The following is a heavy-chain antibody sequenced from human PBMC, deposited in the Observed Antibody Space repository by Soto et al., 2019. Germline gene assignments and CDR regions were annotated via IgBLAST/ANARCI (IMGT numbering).Heavy chain of an antibody. V-gene: IGHV3-53*01. CDR2: IYRAGKI. J-gene: IGHJ4*02. CDR1: GFTVRSNY. D-gene: IGHD4-17*01. CDR3: ARVRYGDFSFQY. Sequence: GGSLRLSCAASGFTVRSNYMTWVRRAPGKGLEWVSVIYRAGKIYYADSVKGRFTTSSDNSQNTWFLQMNSLRAEDTAVYFCARVRYGDFSFQYWGQGTPVTVSS.